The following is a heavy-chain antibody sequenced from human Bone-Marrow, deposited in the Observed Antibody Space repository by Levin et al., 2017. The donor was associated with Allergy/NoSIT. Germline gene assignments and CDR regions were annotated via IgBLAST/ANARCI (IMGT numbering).Heavy chain of an antibody. CDR3: ARAADSFDSSGFESFFDY. CDR1: GFIFRNYA. D-gene: IGHD3-22*01. V-gene: IGHV3-30*04. Sequence: GGSLRLSCAASGFIFRNYAMHWVRQAPGKGLEWMGLISYDGGHKYYADSVRGRLTISRDNGDNTLYLQMNSLRPEDTGVYYCARAADSFDSSGFESFFDYWGQGTLATVSA. CDR2: ISYDGGHK. J-gene: IGHJ4*02.